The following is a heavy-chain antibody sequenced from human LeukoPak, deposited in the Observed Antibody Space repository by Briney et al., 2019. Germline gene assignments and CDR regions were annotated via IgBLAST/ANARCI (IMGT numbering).Heavy chain of an antibody. CDR3: ARHTVSHYLDV. CDR1: GGSFSSASYY. Sequence: SQTLSLTCTVSGGSFSSASYYWSWLRQHPGKGLEWIGYIYYSGSTFYNPSLRSRVTISVDTSKNQFSLDLRSVTAADTAVFFCARHTVSHYLDVWGKGTTVTVSS. CDR2: IYYSGST. J-gene: IGHJ6*03. V-gene: IGHV4-31*03. D-gene: IGHD5/OR15-5a*01.